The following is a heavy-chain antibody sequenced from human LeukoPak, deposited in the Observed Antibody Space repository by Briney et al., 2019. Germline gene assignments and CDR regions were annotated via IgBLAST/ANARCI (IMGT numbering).Heavy chain of an antibody. V-gene: IGHV1-2*04. CDR3: ARADGYNDPVDY. CDR1: GYTFTGYY. CDR2: INPNSGGT. D-gene: IGHD5-24*01. J-gene: IGHJ4*02. Sequence: GASVKVSCKASGYTFTGYYVHWVRQAPGRGLEWMGWINPNSGGTNYAQKFQGWVTMTRDTSISTAYMELSRLRSDDTAVYYCARADGYNDPVDYWGQGTLVTVSS.